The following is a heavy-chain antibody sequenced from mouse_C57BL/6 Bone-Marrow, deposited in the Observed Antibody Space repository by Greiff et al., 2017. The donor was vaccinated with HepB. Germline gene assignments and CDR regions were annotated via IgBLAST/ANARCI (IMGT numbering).Heavy chain of an antibody. Sequence: EVKLVESGPGLVKPSQSLSLTCSVTGYSITSGYYWNWIRQFPGNKLEWMGYISYDGSNNYNPSLKNRISITRDTSKNQFFLKLNSVTTEDTATYYCAREVVARAMDYWGQGTSVTVSS. J-gene: IGHJ4*01. CDR2: ISYDGSN. CDR1: GYSITSGYY. CDR3: AREVVARAMDY. D-gene: IGHD1-1*01. V-gene: IGHV3-6*01.